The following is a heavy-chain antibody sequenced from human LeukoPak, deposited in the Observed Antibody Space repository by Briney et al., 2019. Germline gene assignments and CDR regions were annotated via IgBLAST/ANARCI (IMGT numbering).Heavy chain of an antibody. D-gene: IGHD2/OR15-2a*01. CDR3: ARDFSAAFDI. V-gene: IGHV4-39*07. CDR2: INYSGTT. J-gene: IGHJ3*02. Sequence: PSETLSLTCTVSGGSISSSSYYWGWIRQPPGKGLEWIGSINYSGTTNYNPSLKSRVTISVDTSKNQFSLKLSSVTAADTAVYYCARDFSAAFDIWGQGTMVTVSS. CDR1: GGSISSSSYY.